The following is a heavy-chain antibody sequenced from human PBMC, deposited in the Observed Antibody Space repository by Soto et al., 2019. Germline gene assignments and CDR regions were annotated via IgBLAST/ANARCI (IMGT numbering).Heavy chain of an antibody. D-gene: IGHD6-13*01. CDR2: IYPSDSDT. Sequence: GESLKISCNGVGYRFSNNWIGWVRQMLGKGLEWMGVIYPSDSDTRYSASFQGQVTISADKSISTAYLQWSSLKASDTAMYYCARFGVAATGADSWGQGTLVNVSS. CDR3: ARFGVAATGADS. V-gene: IGHV5-51*01. J-gene: IGHJ5*01. CDR1: GYRFSNNW.